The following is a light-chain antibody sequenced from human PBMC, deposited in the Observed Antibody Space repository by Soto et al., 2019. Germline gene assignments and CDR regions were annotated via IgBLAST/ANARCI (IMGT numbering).Light chain of an antibody. CDR1: QGVSSAY. Sequence: EIVLTQSPGTLSLSPGERATLSCRASQGVSSAYLAWYQQRPGQAPRLLIYGASSRATGIPDRFSGSGSGTDFPLTISRLEAADFAVYYCQQYNTSPWTFGQGTRVELK. CDR3: QQYNTSPWT. V-gene: IGKV3-20*01. CDR2: GAS. J-gene: IGKJ1*01.